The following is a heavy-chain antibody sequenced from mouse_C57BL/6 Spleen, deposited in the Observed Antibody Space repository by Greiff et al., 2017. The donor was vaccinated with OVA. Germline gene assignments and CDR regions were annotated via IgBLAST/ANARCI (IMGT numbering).Heavy chain of an antibody. J-gene: IGHJ3*01. CDR2: INPGSGGT. CDR1: GYAFTNYL. CDR3: ARSNYSNPGFAY. Sequence: VQLQQSGAELVRPGTSVKVSCKASGYAFTNYLIEWVKQRPGQGLEWIGVINPGSGGTNYNEKFKGKATLTADKSSSTAYMQLSSLTSEDSAVYFCARSNYSNPGFAYWGQGTLVTVSA. D-gene: IGHD2-5*01. V-gene: IGHV1-54*01.